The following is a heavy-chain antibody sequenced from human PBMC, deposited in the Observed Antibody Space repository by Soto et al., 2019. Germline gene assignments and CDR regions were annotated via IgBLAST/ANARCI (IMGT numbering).Heavy chain of an antibody. D-gene: IGHD4-17*01. CDR3: ARADYGTGFSWFDP. V-gene: IGHV3-13*01. J-gene: IGHJ5*02. Sequence: GSRGLACSASGFTFRSYDMHWVRQATGKGLEWVSAIGTAGDTYYPGSVKGRFTISRENAKNSLYLQMNSLRAGDTAVYYCARADYGTGFSWFDPWGQGTLVTVYS. CDR1: GFTFRSYD. CDR2: IGTAGDT.